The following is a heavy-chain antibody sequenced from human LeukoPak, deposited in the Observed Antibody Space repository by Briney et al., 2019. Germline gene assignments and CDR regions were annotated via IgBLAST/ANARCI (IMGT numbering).Heavy chain of an antibody. J-gene: IGHJ4*02. V-gene: IGHV1-2*02. D-gene: IGHD3-10*01. CDR2: INPKSGGT. CDR3: ARIPIGGPIS. CDR1: GYTFTNYY. Sequence: ASVKVSCKASGYTFTNYYMHWVRQAPGQGLEWMGWINPKSGGTNYAQKFQGRVTMTRDTSISTAYMDLTRLTYDDTAVYYCARIPIGGPISWGQGTLVTVSS.